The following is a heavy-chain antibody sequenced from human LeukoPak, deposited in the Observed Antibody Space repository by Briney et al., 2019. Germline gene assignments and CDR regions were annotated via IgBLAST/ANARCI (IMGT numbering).Heavy chain of an antibody. CDR3: ARDLYESSAYSDY. V-gene: IGHV1-2*02. J-gene: IGHJ4*02. CDR1: GYTFTGYY. Sequence: ASVKVSCKASGYTFTGYYMHWARQAPGQGLEWMGWINPNSGGTNYAQKFQGRVTMTRDTSISTAYMELSRLRSDDTAVYYCARDLYESSAYSDYWGQGTLVTVSS. D-gene: IGHD3-22*01. CDR2: INPNSGGT.